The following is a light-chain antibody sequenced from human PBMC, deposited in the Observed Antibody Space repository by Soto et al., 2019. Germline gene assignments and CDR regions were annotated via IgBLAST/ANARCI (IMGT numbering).Light chain of an antibody. J-gene: IGLJ2*01. CDR2: SNN. Sequence: QSVLTQPPSASGTPGQRVTISCSGSSFNIGSNTVNWYQQLPGTAPKLLIYSNNQRPSGVPDRFSGSKSVTSASLAISGLQSEDEADYYCAAWDDSLNGLVVFGGGTKLTVL. CDR3: AAWDDSLNGLVV. V-gene: IGLV1-44*01. CDR1: SFNIGSNT.